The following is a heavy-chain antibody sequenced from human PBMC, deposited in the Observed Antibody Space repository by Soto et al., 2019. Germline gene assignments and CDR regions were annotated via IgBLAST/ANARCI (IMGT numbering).Heavy chain of an antibody. CDR1: GGSISSYY. CDR2: IYYSGST. V-gene: IGHV4-59*08. J-gene: IGHJ4*02. D-gene: IGHD4-17*01. CDR3: ARLYGSVVDY. Sequence: SETLSLTCTVSGGSISSYYWSWIRQPPGKGLEWIGYIYYSGSTNYNPSLKSRVTISVDTSKNQLSLKLSSVTAADTAVYYCARLYGSVVDYWGQGTLVTVSS.